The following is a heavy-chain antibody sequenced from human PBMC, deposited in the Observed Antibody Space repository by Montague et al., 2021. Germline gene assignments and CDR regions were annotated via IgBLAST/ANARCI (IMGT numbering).Heavy chain of an antibody. CDR1: GGSISSSSHY. V-gene: IGHV4-39*01. J-gene: IGHJ2*01. CDR2: IYYSGNI. D-gene: IGHD5-12*01. CDR3: ARPNIVTIHWYFDL. Sequence: SETLSLTCTVSGGSISSSSHYWGWIRQPPGKGLEWIGSIYYSGNIYYNPSLKSRVTISVDPSKNQFSLRLSSVTAADTAVYYCARPNIVTIHWYFDLWGRGTLVLVSS.